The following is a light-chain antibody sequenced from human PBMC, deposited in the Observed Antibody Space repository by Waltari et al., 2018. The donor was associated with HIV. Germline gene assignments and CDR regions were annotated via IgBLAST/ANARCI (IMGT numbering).Light chain of an antibody. V-gene: IGKV3-20*01. J-gene: IGKJ1*01. CDR2: SAS. CDR3: QQYGSSPRT. Sequence: EIVLTQSPDTLSLSPGERATLSCRASQSLNSNFLAWYQQKPGQAPRLLIYSASSRATHIPDRFSGSGSGADFTLTIARLETEDFAVYYCQQYGSSPRTFGQGTKVELK. CDR1: QSLNSNF.